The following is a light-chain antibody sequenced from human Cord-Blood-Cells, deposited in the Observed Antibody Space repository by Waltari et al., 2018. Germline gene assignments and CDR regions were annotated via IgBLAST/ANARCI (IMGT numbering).Light chain of an antibody. CDR2: DVS. CDR3: SSYTSSSTVV. CDR1: SSDVGGYKY. Sequence: QSALTQPAHVSGSPRQSITISCTGTSSDVGGYKYVSWYQQHSVKAPKLMIYDVSNRPSGFSNRFSGSKSGNTASLTISGHQAEDEADYYCSSYTSSSTVVFGGGTKLTVL. V-gene: IGLV2-14*01. J-gene: IGLJ2*01.